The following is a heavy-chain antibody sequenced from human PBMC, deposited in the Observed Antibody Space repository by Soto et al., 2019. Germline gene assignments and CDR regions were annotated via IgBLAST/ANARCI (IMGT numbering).Heavy chain of an antibody. Sequence: GDSVSSNSAAWNWIRQSPSRGLEWLGRTYYRSKWYNDYAVSMKSRITINPDTSKNQFSLQLNSVTPEDTAVYYCARSDRVAAAGLIDYWGQGTLVTVSS. CDR1: GDSVSSNSAA. CDR2: TYYRSKWYN. CDR3: ARSDRVAAAGLIDY. V-gene: IGHV6-1*01. J-gene: IGHJ4*02. D-gene: IGHD6-13*01.